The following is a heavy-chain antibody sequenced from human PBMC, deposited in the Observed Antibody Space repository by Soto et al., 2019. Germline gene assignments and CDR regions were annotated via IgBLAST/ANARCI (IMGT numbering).Heavy chain of an antibody. J-gene: IGHJ5*02. CDR3: ARITYCYDTSGHGMCFDP. D-gene: IGHD3-22*01. V-gene: IGHV4-59*01. CDR2: FYYRGDT. Sequence: QAQLQESGPGLLKPSETLVLTCSVSGDSIQKYWWSWIRQPPGKALEWIGYFYYRGDTNYNPSLKSRATVSGDMSKNQLYLRLTSVTAADTAVYSCARITYCYDTSGHGMCFDPCGQGTLVTVSS. CDR1: GDSIQKYW.